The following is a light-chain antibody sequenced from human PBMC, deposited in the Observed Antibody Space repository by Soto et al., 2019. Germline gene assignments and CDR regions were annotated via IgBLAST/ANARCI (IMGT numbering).Light chain of an antibody. CDR3: SSYAGSNNFWV. CDR2: EVS. V-gene: IGLV2-8*01. CDR1: SSDVGVYNY. J-gene: IGLJ3*02. Sequence: QSVLTQPPSASGSPGQSVTISCTGTSSDVGVYNYVSWYQQHPGKAPKFMIYEVSKRPSGVPDRFSGSKSGNTASLTVSGLQADDEGDYYCSSYAGSNNFWVCGGGPKVTV.